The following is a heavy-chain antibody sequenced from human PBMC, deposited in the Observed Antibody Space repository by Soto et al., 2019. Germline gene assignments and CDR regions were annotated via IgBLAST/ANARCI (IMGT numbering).Heavy chain of an antibody. Sequence: QLEESVGGLVTPGKSVTLSCVGSGFDFTTAWMNWVRQSPGSGLEWVGRIKSRGNGGTTDYSAPVKGRFTISRDDSNNTVNLLIHSMKTKDIGVYFCTKQRGPLLFSYYGLEVWGQGITVSV. CDR1: GFDFTTAW. CDR3: TKQRGPLLFSYYGLEV. V-gene: IGHV3-15*07. D-gene: IGHD3-10*01. CDR2: IKSRGNGGTT. J-gene: IGHJ6*01.